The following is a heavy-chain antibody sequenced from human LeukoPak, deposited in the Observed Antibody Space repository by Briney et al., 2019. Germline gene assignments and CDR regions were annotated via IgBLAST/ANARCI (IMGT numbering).Heavy chain of an antibody. CDR3: ARLRPSLWFDP. D-gene: IGHD6-25*01. CDR2: IYFTGTT. CDR1: GGSFSSYY. V-gene: IGHV4-59*01. Sequence: PSETLSLTCTVSGGSFSSYYWSWIRQSPGKGLEWIGFIYFTGTTTYNPSLMSRVAMSLDTSKTQFSLRLGSVTAADTAVYFCARLRPSLWFDPWGQGTLVTVSS. J-gene: IGHJ5*02.